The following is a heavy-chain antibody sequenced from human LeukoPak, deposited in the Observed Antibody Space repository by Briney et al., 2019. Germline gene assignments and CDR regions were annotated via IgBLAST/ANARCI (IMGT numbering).Heavy chain of an antibody. J-gene: IGHJ5*01. V-gene: IGHV3-53*01. Sequence: PGGSLRLSCSASGFTVSGTHMSWVRQAPGKGLEWDSAMYTGGTTYYADSVTGRFTVSRDTSRNTLFLHMNSLRAEDTAVYYCAKDEATSGGGLASWGQGTLVIVSS. CDR1: GFTVSGTH. CDR2: MYTGGTT. CDR3: AKDEATSGGGLAS. D-gene: IGHD3-16*01.